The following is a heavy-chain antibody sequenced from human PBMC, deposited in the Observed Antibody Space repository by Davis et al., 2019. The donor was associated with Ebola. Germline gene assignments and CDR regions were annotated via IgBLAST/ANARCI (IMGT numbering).Heavy chain of an antibody. D-gene: IGHD3-10*01. J-gene: IGHJ6*02. V-gene: IGHV3-11*01. CDR2: ISSSGGLQ. CDR1: GFTFSDSY. Sequence: PGGSLRLSCAASGFTFSDSYMIWIRQAPGKGLEWVSYISSSGGLQYYADSVKGRFTISRDNAKNSLDLKMNSLRADDTAVYYCARMHYYSIDVRGQGTTVTVSS. CDR3: ARMHYYSIDV.